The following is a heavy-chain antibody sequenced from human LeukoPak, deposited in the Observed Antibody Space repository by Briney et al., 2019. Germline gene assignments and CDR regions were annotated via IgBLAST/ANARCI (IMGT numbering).Heavy chain of an antibody. Sequence: PGGSLRLSCAASGFTFSSYWMYWVRQAPGKGLVWVAGIDGEGRRTKYAGSAKGRFTISRDNGKNTVYLEMSNLRSEDTAVYYCGRDRTYCSIGSCYSYDFFYGLDVWGQGTTLTVSS. D-gene: IGHD2-15*01. CDR2: IDGEGRRT. J-gene: IGHJ6*02. CDR1: GFTFSSYW. CDR3: GRDRTYCSIGSCYSYDFFYGLDV. V-gene: IGHV3-74*03.